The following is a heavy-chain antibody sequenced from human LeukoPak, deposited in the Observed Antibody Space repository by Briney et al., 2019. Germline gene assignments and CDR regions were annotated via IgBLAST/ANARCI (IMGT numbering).Heavy chain of an antibody. D-gene: IGHD1-26*01. V-gene: IGHV1-2*02. CDR1: RYTFTDYY. Sequence: GASVKVSCKASRYTFTDYYLHWVCHAPRQRLEWMGWINPNSGGTNYAQKFQGRVTMTRDTSISTVYMELSRLSSDDTAVYYCVSLGATTIYYYGMDVWGQGTTVTVSS. J-gene: IGHJ6*02. CDR3: VSLGATTIYYYGMDV. CDR2: INPNSGGT.